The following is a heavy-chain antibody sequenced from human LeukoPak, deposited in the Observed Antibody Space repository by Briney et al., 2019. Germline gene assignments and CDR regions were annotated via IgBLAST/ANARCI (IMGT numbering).Heavy chain of an antibody. CDR2: IYYSGST. CDR3: ARAVTGTPYFDY. Sequence: RSSETPSLTCAVSGGSISSGGFSWSWIRQPPGKGLECIGYIYYSGSTYYNPSFKSRVSISVDTSKNQFSLKLTSVTAADTAVYYCARAVTGTPYFDYWGQGTLVTVSS. CDR1: GGSISSGGFS. D-gene: IGHD1-7*01. J-gene: IGHJ4*02. V-gene: IGHV4-30-4*07.